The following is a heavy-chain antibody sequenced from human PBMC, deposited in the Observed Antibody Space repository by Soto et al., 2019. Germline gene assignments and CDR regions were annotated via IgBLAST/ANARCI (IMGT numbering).Heavy chain of an antibody. CDR1: GGSISSYY. D-gene: IGHD2-15*01. J-gene: IGHJ6*03. Sequence: SETLSLTCTVSGGSISSYYWSWIRQPPGKGLEWIGYIYYSGSTNYNPSLKSRATISVDTSKNQFSLKLSSVTAADTAVYYCARVVCSGGSCYSFDYYYYMDVGGKGTTVTVSS. CDR2: IYYSGST. CDR3: ARVVCSGGSCYSFDYYYYMDV. V-gene: IGHV4-59*01.